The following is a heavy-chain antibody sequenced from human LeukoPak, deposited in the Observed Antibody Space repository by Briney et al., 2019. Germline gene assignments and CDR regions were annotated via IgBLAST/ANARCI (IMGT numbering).Heavy chain of an antibody. Sequence: GGSLRLSCVASGFTFSSYGMHWVRQAPGKGLEWVAFIRYDGSNKYYADSVKGRFTISRDNSKNTLYLQMNSLRAEDTAVYYCAKDQSGYSSTQDYWGQGTLVTVSS. D-gene: IGHD6-13*01. CDR3: AKDQSGYSSTQDY. V-gene: IGHV3-30*02. J-gene: IGHJ4*02. CDR1: GFTFSSYG. CDR2: IRYDGSNK.